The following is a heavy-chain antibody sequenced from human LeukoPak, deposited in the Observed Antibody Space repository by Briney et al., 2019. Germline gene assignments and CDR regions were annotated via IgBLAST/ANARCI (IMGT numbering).Heavy chain of an antibody. CDR3: ASSGYSSGWYY. D-gene: IGHD6-19*01. CDR1: GGSISSGGYY. J-gene: IGHJ4*02. V-gene: IGHV4-31*03. CDR2: IYYSGST. Sequence: SETLSLTCTVSGGSISSGGYYWSWIRQHPGKGLEWIGYIYYSGSTYYNPSLKSRVTISVDTSKNQFSLKLSSMTAADTAVYYCASSGYSSGWYYWGQGTLVTVSS.